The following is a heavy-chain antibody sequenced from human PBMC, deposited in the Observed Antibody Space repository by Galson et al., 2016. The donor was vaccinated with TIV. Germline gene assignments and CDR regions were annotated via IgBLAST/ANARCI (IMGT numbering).Heavy chain of an antibody. CDR1: GASNMSYF. V-gene: IGHV4-59*01. Sequence: TLSLTCSVSGASNMSYFWNWIRQAPGKGLVWIGYMDASGNSNHHPSLNNRVIMSLDTSRGQFSLRLRSVTAADTAVYYCARCWGHYNVFTGAILWGMDVWGQGALVTVSS. D-gene: IGHD3-9*01. CDR2: MDASGNS. CDR3: ARCWGHYNVFTGAILWGMDV. J-gene: IGHJ4*02.